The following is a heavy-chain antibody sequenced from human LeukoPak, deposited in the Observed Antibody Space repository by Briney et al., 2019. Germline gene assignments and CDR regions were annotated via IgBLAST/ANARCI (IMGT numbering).Heavy chain of an antibody. Sequence: GGSLRLSCAASGFTVSTYAMSWVRQATVKGLEWVSGISISGGSTACADSVMCRSTISGDNPMYTVYMEMNSLSAEGMALNYCAIRHPHYDGRGYLVQWGRGDLVTVSS. J-gene: IGHJ4*02. CDR2: ISISGGST. CDR1: GFTVSTYA. V-gene: IGHV3-23*01. D-gene: IGHD3-22*01. CDR3: AIRHPHYDGRGYLVQ.